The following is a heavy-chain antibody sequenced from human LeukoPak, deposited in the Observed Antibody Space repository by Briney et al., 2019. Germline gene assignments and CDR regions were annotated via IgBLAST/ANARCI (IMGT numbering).Heavy chain of an antibody. J-gene: IGHJ4*02. D-gene: IGHD3-10*01. CDR3: ARHPPGSRGDY. CDR1: GGSISSSSYY. CDR2: IYYSGST. Sequence: SETLSLTRTVSGGSISSSSYYWGWIRQPPGKGLEWIGSIYYSGSTYYNPSLKSRVTISVDTSKNQFSLKLSSVTAADTAVYYCARHPPGSRGDYWGQGTLVTVSS. V-gene: IGHV4-39*01.